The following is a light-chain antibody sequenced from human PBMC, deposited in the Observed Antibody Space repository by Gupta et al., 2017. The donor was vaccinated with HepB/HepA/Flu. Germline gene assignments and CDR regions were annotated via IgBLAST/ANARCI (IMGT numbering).Light chain of an antibody. CDR1: HSVTSRY. J-gene: IGKJ1*01. V-gene: IGKV3-20*01. Sequence: EMVLTQSPGTLSLSPGARATLSCRASHSVTSRYLAWYQQRPGQAPRLLIYGASSRASGIPDRFSGSGSGTDFTLTISRLEPEDFGVYYCQQYGTSPRTFGQGTKVEIK. CDR3: QQYGTSPRT. CDR2: GAS.